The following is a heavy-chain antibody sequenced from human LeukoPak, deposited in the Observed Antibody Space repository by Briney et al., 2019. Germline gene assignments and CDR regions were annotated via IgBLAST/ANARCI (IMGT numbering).Heavy chain of an antibody. CDR1: ADSISISTYY. CDR2: IYSSGTT. CDR3: ARADVNIEATPVHSFDY. D-gene: IGHD5-12*01. Sequence: EASETLSLTCTVSADSISISTYYWAWVRQPPGKGLEWIGSIYSSGTTYYNPSLKSQLTISLDTSKNQFSLKLTSVTAADTAVYYCARADVNIEATPVHSFDYWGQGILVTVSS. J-gene: IGHJ4*02. V-gene: IGHV4-39*07.